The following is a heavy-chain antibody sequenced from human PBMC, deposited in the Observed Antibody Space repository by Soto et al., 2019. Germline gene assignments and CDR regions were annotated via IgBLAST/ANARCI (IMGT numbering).Heavy chain of an antibody. CDR2: INPSVGTT. CDR1: EYTFTVYS. D-gene: IGHD6-13*01. V-gene: IGHV1-46*03. J-gene: IGHJ3*02. CDR3: ARDLYSSSWYVRAFDI. Sequence: VKICCKACEYTFTVYSLHWARQAHGQGLEWMGIINPSVGTTTYAQRFQDRVIMTRDTSTSTVYMELSSLRSEDTAVYYCARDLYSSSWYVRAFDIWGQGTMVTVSS.